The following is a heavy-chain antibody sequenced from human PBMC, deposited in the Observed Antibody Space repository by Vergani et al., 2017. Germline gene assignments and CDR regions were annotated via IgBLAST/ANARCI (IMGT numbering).Heavy chain of an antibody. J-gene: IGHJ4*02. V-gene: IGHV3-20*04. CDR2: INWNGGST. CDR1: GIIFSSQW. D-gene: IGHD3-22*01. Sequence: GQLVESGGDLVKPGGSLRLSCAASGIIFSSQWMSWVRQAPGKGLEWVSGINWNGGSTGYADSVKGRFTISRDNAKNSLYLQMNSLRAEDTALYYCASQYYYDSSGKRGYWGQGTLVTVSS. CDR3: ASQYYYDSSGKRGY.